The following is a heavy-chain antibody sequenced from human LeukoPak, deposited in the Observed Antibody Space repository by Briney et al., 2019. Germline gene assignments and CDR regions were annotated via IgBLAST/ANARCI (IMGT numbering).Heavy chain of an antibody. V-gene: IGHV3-33*01. CDR3: ARDQSYYDSSGYYPPDY. J-gene: IGHJ4*02. CDR2: IWYDGSNK. CDR1: GFTFSSYG. Sequence: GGSLRLSCAASGFTFSSYGMHWVRQAPGKGLEWVAVIWYDGSNKYYADAVKGRFTISRDNSKNTLYLQMNSLRAEDAAVYYCARDQSYYDSSGYYPPDYWGQGTLVTVSS. D-gene: IGHD3-22*01.